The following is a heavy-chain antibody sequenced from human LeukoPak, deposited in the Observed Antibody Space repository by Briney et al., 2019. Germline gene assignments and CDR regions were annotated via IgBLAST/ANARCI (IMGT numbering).Heavy chain of an antibody. J-gene: IGHJ4*02. CDR2: IYYSGST. CDR1: GGPISSYY. Sequence: PSETLSLTCTVSGGPISSYYWSWIRQPPGKGLEWIGYIYYSGSTNYNPSLKSRVTISVDTSKNQFSLKLSSVTAADTAVYYCAREAGSSWYLPWGQGTLVTVSS. CDR3: AREAGSSWYLP. D-gene: IGHD6-13*01. V-gene: IGHV4-59*01.